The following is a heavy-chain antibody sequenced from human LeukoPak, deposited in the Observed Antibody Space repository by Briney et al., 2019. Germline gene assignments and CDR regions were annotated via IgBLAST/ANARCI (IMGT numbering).Heavy chain of an antibody. V-gene: IGHV3-30*03. D-gene: IGHD6-19*01. CDR3: ARDCVQWLVRSPGY. Sequence: QTGGSLRLSCAASGFAFSSYGMHWVRQAPGKGLEWVAVISYDGSNKYYADSVKGRFTISRDNSKNTLYLQMNSLRSEDTAVYYCARDCVQWLVRSPGYWGQGTLVTVSS. CDR2: ISYDGSNK. J-gene: IGHJ4*02. CDR1: GFAFSSYG.